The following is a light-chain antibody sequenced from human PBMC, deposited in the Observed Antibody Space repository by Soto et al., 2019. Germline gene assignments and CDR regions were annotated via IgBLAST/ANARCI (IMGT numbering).Light chain of an antibody. V-gene: IGKV1-5*03. CDR3: QNYNRPPWT. J-gene: IGKJ1*01. CDR1: QSITSW. Sequence: DIQMTQSPSTLSASVGDRVTITCRASQSITSWLAWYQQRPGKVPRLLIYKASTLESGVPSRFSGSGSGTDFTLTMRSLQPDDSATYYCQNYNRPPWTFGQGTRVESK. CDR2: KAS.